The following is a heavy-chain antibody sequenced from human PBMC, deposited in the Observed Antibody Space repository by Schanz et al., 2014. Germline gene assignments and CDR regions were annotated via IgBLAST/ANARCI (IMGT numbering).Heavy chain of an antibody. J-gene: IGHJ5*02. D-gene: IGHD3-22*01. Sequence: QVQLVQSGAEVKKPGSSVTVSCKASRRTFSSDTFSWVRQAPGQGLEWMGMIVPIAGITNYAQRFQGRVTITADKSSDTAYMELSSLRSEDTAVYYCAREVGLYDRGWFDPWGQGTLVTVSS. CDR2: IVPIAGIT. CDR3: AREVGLYDRGWFDP. CDR1: RRTFSSDT. V-gene: IGHV1-69*08.